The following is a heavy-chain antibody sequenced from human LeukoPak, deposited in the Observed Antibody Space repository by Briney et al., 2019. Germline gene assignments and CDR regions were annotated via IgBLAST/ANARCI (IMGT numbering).Heavy chain of an antibody. D-gene: IGHD6-19*01. CDR1: GGSFSGYY. CDR3: ARGRSSGYFDY. V-gene: IGHV4-34*01. Sequence: SETLSLTCADYGGSFSGYYWSWIRQPPGKGLEWIGEINHSGSTNYNPSLKSRVTISVDTSKNQFSLKLSSVTAADTAVYYCARGRSSGYFDYWGQGTLVTVSS. CDR2: INHSGST. J-gene: IGHJ4*02.